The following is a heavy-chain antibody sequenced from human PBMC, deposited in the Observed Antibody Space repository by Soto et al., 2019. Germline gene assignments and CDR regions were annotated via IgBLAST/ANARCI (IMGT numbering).Heavy chain of an antibody. J-gene: IGHJ4*02. CDR2: ITNSGGST. V-gene: IGHV3-23*01. CDR1: GFTFSSYA. Sequence: EVQLLESGGGLVQPGGSLRLSCAASGFTFSSYAMSWVRQAPGKGLEWISAITNSGGSTYYADSVKGRFTISRDNSKNTLYLQRNSLRAADTAVYYWANPVGIVATGPLDYWGQGTLVTVSS. D-gene: IGHD5-12*01. CDR3: ANPVGIVATGPLDY.